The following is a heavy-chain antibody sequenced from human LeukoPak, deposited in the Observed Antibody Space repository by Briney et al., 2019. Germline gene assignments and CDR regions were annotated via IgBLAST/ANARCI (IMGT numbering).Heavy chain of an antibody. CDR1: GYSISSGYY. J-gene: IGHJ4*02. CDR3: ARYAATTVTTDTLIYFDY. Sequence: SETLSLTCAVSGYSISSGYYWVWIRQPPGKGLEGIGSIYHSGTTYYNPSLRSRVTISVDSSRNQFPLTLSSLPAADTAVYYCARYAATTVTTDTLIYFDYWGQGTLVTVSS. CDR2: IYHSGTT. V-gene: IGHV4-38-2*01. D-gene: IGHD4-17*01.